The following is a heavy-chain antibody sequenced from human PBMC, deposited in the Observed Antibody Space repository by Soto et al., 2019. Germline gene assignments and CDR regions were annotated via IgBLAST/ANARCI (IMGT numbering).Heavy chain of an antibody. J-gene: IGHJ2*01. CDR3: ARVLHPPYCSGWLSLYWYFDL. V-gene: IGHV1-69*06. Sequence: QVQLVQSGAEVKKPGSSVKVSCKASGGTFNSYSLTWVRHAPGHGLEGMGGIIPIFRSTNYSQKLQGRVTITANSSTSTAYMKLTSLRSDDTAVYYCARVLHPPYCSGWLSLYWYFDLWGRCTLVPVSS. D-gene: IGHD2-15*01. CDR1: GGTFNSYS. CDR2: IIPIFRST.